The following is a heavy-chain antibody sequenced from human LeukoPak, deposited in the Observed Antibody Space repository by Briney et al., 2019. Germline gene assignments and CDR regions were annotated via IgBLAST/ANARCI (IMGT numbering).Heavy chain of an antibody. Sequence: KPSETLSLTCAVYGGSFSGYYWSWIRQPPGKGLEWIGEINHSGSTNYNPSLKSRVTISVDTSKNQFSLKLSSVTAADTAVYYCARGHGTYSCGPESDYWGQGTLVTVSS. V-gene: IGHV4-34*01. D-gene: IGHD5-18*01. CDR1: GGSFSGYY. CDR2: INHSGST. J-gene: IGHJ4*02. CDR3: ARGHGTYSCGPESDY.